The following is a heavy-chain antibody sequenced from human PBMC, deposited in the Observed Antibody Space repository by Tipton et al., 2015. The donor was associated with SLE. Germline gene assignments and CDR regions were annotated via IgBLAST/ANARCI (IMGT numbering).Heavy chain of an antibody. CDR2: INSDGSST. D-gene: IGHD3-16*01. CDR1: GFTFSSYA. Sequence: GSLRLSCAASGFTFSSYAMSWVRQAPGKGLVWVSRINSDGSSTSYADSVKGRFTISRDNSKNTLYLQMNSLRAEDTAVYYCATGGSAIDYWGQGTLVTVSS. CDR3: ATGGSAIDY. V-gene: IGHV3-74*01. J-gene: IGHJ4*02.